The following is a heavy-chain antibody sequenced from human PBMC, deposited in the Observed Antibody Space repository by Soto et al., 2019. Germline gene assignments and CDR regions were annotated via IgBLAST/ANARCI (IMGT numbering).Heavy chain of an antibody. CDR3: AREIGTMEYYWYFDL. J-gene: IGHJ2*01. CDR1: GFSLNTYW. CDR2: IKQDGSET. V-gene: IGHV3-7*05. Sequence: EVQLAESGGGLVQPGGSLRLSCAASGFSLNTYWMSWVRQAPGKGLEWVANIKQDGSETYYVDSVKGRFTISRDNAKNSLYLQMNSLRAEDTAVYYCAREIGTMEYYWYFDLWGRGTPVTVSS. D-gene: IGHD1-7*01.